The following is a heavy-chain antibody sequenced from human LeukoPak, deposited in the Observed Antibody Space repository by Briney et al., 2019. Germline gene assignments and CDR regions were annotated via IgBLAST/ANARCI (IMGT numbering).Heavy chain of an antibody. D-gene: IGHD5-24*01. Sequence: SVKVSCKASGGTFSSYAISWVRQAPGQGLEWMGGIIPIFGTANYAQKFQGRVTITADESTSTAYMELSSLRSDDTAVYYCARDSSRGLASPPYYWGQGTLVTVSS. CDR2: IIPIFGTA. V-gene: IGHV1-69*13. J-gene: IGHJ4*02. CDR3: ARDSSRGLASPPYY. CDR1: GGTFSSYA.